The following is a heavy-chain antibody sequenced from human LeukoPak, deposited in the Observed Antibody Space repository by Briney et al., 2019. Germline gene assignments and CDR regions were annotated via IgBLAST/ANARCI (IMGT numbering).Heavy chain of an antibody. D-gene: IGHD4-17*01. CDR2: IYSSGST. Sequence: PSETLSLTCTVSGGSINSYYWSWIRQPPGKGLEWIGSIYSSGSTYYNPSLKSRVTISVDTSKNQFSLKLTSVTAADTAVYYCARHYGPWGQGTLVTVSS. V-gene: IGHV4-39*01. J-gene: IGHJ5*02. CDR1: GGSINSYY. CDR3: ARHYGP.